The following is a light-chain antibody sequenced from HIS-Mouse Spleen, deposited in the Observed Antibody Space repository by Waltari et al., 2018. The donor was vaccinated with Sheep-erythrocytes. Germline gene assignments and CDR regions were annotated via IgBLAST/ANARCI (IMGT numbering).Light chain of an antibody. CDR2: DVS. V-gene: IGLV2-11*01. J-gene: IGLJ1*01. CDR1: SSHVGGSNS. CDR3: GSYAGSYNHV. Sequence: QSALTQPRSVSGSPGQSVTISCPGTSSHVGGSNSVSWYQQHPGKAPKLMIYDVSKRPSGVPDRFSGSKSGNTASLTISGLQAEDEADCYCGSYAGSYNHVFATGTKVTVL.